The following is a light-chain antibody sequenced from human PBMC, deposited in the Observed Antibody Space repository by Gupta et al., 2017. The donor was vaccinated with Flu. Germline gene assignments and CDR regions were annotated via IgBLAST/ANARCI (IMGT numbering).Light chain of an antibody. CDR2: AAS. CDR3: QQSDSTPLT. J-gene: IGKJ4*01. Sequence: DIQMTQSPSSLSASVGDRVTITCRASQSISSYLNWYQQKPGKAPKLLIYAASSLQSGVPSRFSGSGSGTDFTLTISRLQPEDFATYYCQQSDSTPLTFGGGTKVEMK. CDR1: QSISSY. V-gene: IGKV1-39*01.